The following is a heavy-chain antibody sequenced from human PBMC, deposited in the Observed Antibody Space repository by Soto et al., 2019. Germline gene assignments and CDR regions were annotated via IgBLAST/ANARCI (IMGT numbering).Heavy chain of an antibody. J-gene: IGHJ5*02. CDR3: ARGAITRRP. V-gene: IGHV4-31*03. Sequence: QVQLQASGPGLVTPSQTLSLPCTVSGGSLRSGGYYWSWIRQHPGKGLEWIGYIYSSGSTYYNPSLKSRVTIAVDTSKNQFSLKLSAVTAADTAVYDCARGAITRRPWGQGTLVTVSS. CDR2: IYSSGST. D-gene: IGHD3-3*01. CDR1: GGSLRSGGYY.